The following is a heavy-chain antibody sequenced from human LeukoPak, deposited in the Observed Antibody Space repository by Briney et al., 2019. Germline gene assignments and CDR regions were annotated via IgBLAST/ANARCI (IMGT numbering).Heavy chain of an antibody. CDR1: GYTFTGYY. CDR2: INPNSGGT. J-gene: IGHJ4*02. CDR3: ARGLVLGYCSGGSCYLY. D-gene: IGHD2-15*01. V-gene: IGHV1-2*06. Sequence: ASVKVSCKASGYTFTGYYMHWVRQAPGQGLEWMGRINPNSGGTNYAQKFQGRVTMTRDTSISTAYMELSRLRSDDTAVYYYARGLVLGYCSGGSCYLYWGQGTLVTVSS.